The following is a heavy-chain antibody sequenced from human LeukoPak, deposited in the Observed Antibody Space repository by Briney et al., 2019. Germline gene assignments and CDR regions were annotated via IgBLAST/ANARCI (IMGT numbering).Heavy chain of an antibody. CDR1: GYSFTSYW. D-gene: IGHD3-22*01. J-gene: IGHJ4*02. CDR3: ASTYYYATSGPNPFDY. CDR2: IYPGDSDT. Sequence: GESLKISCKGSGYSFTSYWIGWMRQMPGKGLEWMGIIYPGDSDTRYSPSFQGQVTISADKSISTAYLQWSSLKASDPAIYYCASTYYYATSGPNPFDYWGQGTLVTVSS. V-gene: IGHV5-51*01.